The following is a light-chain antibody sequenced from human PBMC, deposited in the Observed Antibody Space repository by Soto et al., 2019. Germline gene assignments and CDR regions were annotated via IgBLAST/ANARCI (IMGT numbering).Light chain of an antibody. CDR2: DVS. CDR3: CSYAGYYTWV. V-gene: IGLV2-11*01. Sequence: QSVLTQPRSVSGSPGQSVTISCTGTSSDVGGYNYVSWYQQHPGKAPKLMIHDVSKRPSGVADRFSGSKSGNTASLTISGLQAEDEADYYCCSYAGYYTWVFGGGTKVTVL. J-gene: IGLJ3*02. CDR1: SSDVGGYNY.